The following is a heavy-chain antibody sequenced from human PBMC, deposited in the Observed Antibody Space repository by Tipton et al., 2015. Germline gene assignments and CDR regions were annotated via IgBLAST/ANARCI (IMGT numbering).Heavy chain of an antibody. CDR2: INPYSGGT. CDR1: GYTFTDYS. D-gene: IGHD2-8*01. V-gene: IGHV1-2*02. J-gene: IGHJ6*02. Sequence: QSGAEVKKPGASVKVSCKASGYTFTDYSMHWVRLAPGQGLEWVGWINPYSGGTNYAQKFQGRVTMTRDTSISAAYMELSRLRSDDTAVYYCARADLIRLYVTEDYGMDVWGQGTTVTVSS. CDR3: ARADLIRLYVTEDYGMDV.